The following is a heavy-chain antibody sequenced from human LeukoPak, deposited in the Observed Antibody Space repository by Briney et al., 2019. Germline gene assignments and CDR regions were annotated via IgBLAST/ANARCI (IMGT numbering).Heavy chain of an antibody. Sequence: ASVKVSCKVSGYTLTGFSMHWVRQAPGKGLEWVGGFDPEDGETIYAQKFQGRVTITTDESTSTACMELSSLRSEDTAVYYCAREGYSSPSPNYYYYMDVWGKGTTVTVSS. CDR3: AREGYSSPSPNYYYYMDV. CDR1: GYTLTGFS. J-gene: IGHJ6*03. D-gene: IGHD6-13*01. V-gene: IGHV1-24*01. CDR2: FDPEDGET.